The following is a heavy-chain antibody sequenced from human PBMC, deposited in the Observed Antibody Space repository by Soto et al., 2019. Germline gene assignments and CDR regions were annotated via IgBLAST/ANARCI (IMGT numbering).Heavy chain of an antibody. CDR1: GYTFTSYY. CDR3: ARSPRSGYSYGPVVNGMDV. J-gene: IGHJ6*02. D-gene: IGHD5-18*01. CDR2: INPSGGST. Sequence: GASVKVSCKASGYTFTSYYMHWVRQAPGQGLEWMGIINPSGGSTSYAQKFQGRVTMTRDTSTSTVYMELSSLRSEDTAVYYCARSPRSGYSYGPVVNGMDVWGQGTTVTVSS. V-gene: IGHV1-46*01.